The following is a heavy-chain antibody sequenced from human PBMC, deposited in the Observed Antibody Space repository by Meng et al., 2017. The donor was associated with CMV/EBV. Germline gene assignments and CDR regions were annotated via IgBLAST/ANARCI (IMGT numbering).Heavy chain of an antibody. J-gene: IGHJ4*02. Sequence: SETLSLTCAVYGGSFNGYYWSWIRQPPGKGLEWIGEINHSGSTNYNPSLKSRVTISVDTSKNQFSLKLSSVTAADTAVYYCARGYCSSTSCSIFDYWGQGTLVTVSS. V-gene: IGHV4-34*01. CDR1: GGSFNGYY. CDR3: ARGYCSSTSCSIFDY. CDR2: INHSGST. D-gene: IGHD2-2*01.